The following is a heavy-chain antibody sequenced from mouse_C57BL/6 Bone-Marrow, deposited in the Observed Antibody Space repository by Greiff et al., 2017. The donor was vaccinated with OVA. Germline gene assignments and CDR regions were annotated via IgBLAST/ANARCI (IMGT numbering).Heavy chain of an antibody. CDR2: IYPGDGDT. Sequence: VKLQESGPELVKPGASVKISCKASGYAFSSSWMNWVKQRPGKGLEWIGRIYPGDGDTNYNGKFKGKATLTADKSSSTAYMQLSSLTSEDSAVYFCASWLLQTWFAYWGQGTLVTVSA. D-gene: IGHD2-3*01. J-gene: IGHJ3*01. CDR1: GYAFSSSW. V-gene: IGHV1-82*01. CDR3: ASWLLQTWFAY.